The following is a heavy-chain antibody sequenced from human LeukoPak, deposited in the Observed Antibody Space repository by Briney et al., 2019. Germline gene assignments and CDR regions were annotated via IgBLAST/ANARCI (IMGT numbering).Heavy chain of an antibody. CDR2: ILSDGSIQ. V-gene: IGHV3-30*04. J-gene: IGHJ4*02. Sequence: GGSLRLSCAASGFTFCTYAMHWVRQAPGKGLEWVAVILSDGSIQNTADSVRGRFIISRDNSKNTLFLQMNRLRTEDTAVYYCARGAILGGYNLIDDWGQGTLVTVSS. D-gene: IGHD1-26*01. CDR3: ARGAILGGYNLIDD. CDR1: GFTFCTYA.